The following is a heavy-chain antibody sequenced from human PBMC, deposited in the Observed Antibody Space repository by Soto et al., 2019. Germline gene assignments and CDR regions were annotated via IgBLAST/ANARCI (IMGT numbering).Heavy chain of an antibody. CDR2: INHSGST. Sequence: SETLSLTCAVYGGSFSGYYWSWIRQPPGKGLEWIGEINHSGSTNYNPSLKSRVTISVDTSKNQFSLKLSSVTAADTAVYYCARAPPSTNGFYYMDAWGKGTTVTVSS. CDR3: ARAPPSTNGFYYMDA. V-gene: IGHV4-34*01. D-gene: IGHD2-2*01. CDR1: GGSFSGYY. J-gene: IGHJ6*03.